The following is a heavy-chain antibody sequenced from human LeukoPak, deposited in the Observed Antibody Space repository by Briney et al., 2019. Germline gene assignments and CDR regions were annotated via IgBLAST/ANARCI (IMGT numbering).Heavy chain of an antibody. CDR3: ARERGQWLDP. V-gene: IGHV4-59*01. Sequence: PSETLSLTCTVSGGSISIYYWSWIRQPPGKGLEWIGYIDYNGSTKYNPSLKSRVTISVDTSKKQFSLKLSSVTAADTAVYYCARERGQWLDPWGQGTLVTVSS. CDR1: GGSISIYY. J-gene: IGHJ5*02. CDR2: IDYNGST. D-gene: IGHD6-19*01.